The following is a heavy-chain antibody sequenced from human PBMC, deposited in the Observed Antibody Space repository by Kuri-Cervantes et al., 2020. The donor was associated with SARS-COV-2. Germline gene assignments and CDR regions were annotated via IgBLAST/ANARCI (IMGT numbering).Heavy chain of an antibody. CDR1: GGSFSGYY. Sequence: SQTLSLTCAVYGGSFSGYYWSWIRQPPGKGLEWIGSMFHGGHSYYNSSLRSRVTISVDTSKNQFSLNLTSVTATDTAIYYCYCAPKEGFDSWGQGTLVTVSS. J-gene: IGHJ4*02. CDR2: MFHGGHS. CDR3: YCAPKEGFDS. D-gene: IGHD2-21*01. V-gene: IGHV4-34*12.